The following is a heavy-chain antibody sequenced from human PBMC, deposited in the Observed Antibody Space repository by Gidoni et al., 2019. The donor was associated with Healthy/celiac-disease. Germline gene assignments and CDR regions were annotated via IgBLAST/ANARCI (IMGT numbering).Heavy chain of an antibody. Sequence: QVQLVQSGAEVKKPGASVKVSCQASGYTFTSYAMHWVRQAPGQRLEWMGWINAGTGNTKYSQKFQGRVTITRDTSASTAYMELSSLRSEDTAVYYCARGQVLGYQNYWGQGTLVTVSS. V-gene: IGHV1-3*01. D-gene: IGHD2-15*01. CDR2: INAGTGNT. CDR3: ARGQVLGYQNY. J-gene: IGHJ4*02. CDR1: GYTFTSYA.